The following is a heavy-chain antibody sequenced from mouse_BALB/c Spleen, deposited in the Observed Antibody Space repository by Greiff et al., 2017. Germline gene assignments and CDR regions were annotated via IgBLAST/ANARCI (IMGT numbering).Heavy chain of an antibody. CDR2: IFPGSGNT. Sequence: QVQLKESGPELVKPGASVKISCKASGYSFTSYYIHWVKQRPGQGLEWIGWIFPGSGNTKYNEKFKGKATLTADTSSSTAYMQLSSLTSEDSAVYFCASGYAPMDYWGQGTSVTVSS. CDR3: ASGYAPMDY. J-gene: IGHJ4*01. V-gene: IGHV1-66*01. CDR1: GYSFTSYY. D-gene: IGHD2-2*01.